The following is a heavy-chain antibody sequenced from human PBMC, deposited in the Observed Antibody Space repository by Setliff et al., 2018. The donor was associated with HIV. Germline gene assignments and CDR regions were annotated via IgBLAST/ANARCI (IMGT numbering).Heavy chain of an antibody. V-gene: IGHV4-34*01. CDR1: GGSFSGYY. D-gene: IGHD3-10*01. J-gene: IGHJ5*02. CDR2: INHSGST. Sequence: PSETLSLTCAVYGGSFSGYYWSWIRQPPGKGLEWIGEINHSGSTNYSPSLKSRVTMSVDKSKKQFSLKLKSMAAADTAVYYCARLHTDYGSWYFDAWGPGTLVTVSS. CDR3: ARLHTDYGSWYFDA.